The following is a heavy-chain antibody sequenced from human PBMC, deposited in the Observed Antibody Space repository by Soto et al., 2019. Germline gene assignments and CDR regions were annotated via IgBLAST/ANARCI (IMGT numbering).Heavy chain of an antibody. Sequence: QLVESGGGLVQRGGSLRLSCAASGFTFKNYWMNWVRQAPGKGLLWVSRINSDGSSTNYADSVRGRFTISRDNARNTLXXXXXXXXXXXXXXXXXXXXXFWSGMDVWGRGTTVTVSS. D-gene: IGHD3-3*01. V-gene: IGHV3-74*01. CDR1: GFTFKNYW. CDR2: INSDGSST. J-gene: IGHJ6*02. CDR3: XXXXFWSGMDV.